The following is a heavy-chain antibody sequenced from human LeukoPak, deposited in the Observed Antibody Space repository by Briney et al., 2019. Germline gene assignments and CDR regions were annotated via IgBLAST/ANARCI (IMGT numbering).Heavy chain of an antibody. V-gene: IGHV4-4*07. CDR1: GGSFSSYF. D-gene: IGHD2-15*01. J-gene: IGHJ6*03. CDR2: IYTSGST. CDR3: ARVGYDVVYYDYYMDV. Sequence: PSETLSLTCTVSGGSFSSYFCSWIRQPAGKGLDWIGRIYTSGSTTYNPSRKTRVTMSLDTSQTRFSLHLSSVTAPDTSGYYCARVGYDVVYYDYYMDVWGKGTTVTVSS.